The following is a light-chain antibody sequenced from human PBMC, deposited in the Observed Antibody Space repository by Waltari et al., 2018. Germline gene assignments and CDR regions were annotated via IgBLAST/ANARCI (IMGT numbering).Light chain of an antibody. CDR2: AAS. J-gene: IGKJ1*01. CDR3: QQTYTSPRT. Sequence: DIQMTQSPSTLSASVGDRVTITCRASQTITKFLSWYQQKPGKAPKLLIYAASRLQSGVPSRFSGSGSGTDFALTISNLQPEDFATYFCQQTYTSPRTFDQGTKVEIK. CDR1: QTITKF. V-gene: IGKV1-39*01.